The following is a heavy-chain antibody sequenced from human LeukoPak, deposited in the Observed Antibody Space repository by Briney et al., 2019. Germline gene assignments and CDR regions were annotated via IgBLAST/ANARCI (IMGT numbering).Heavy chain of an antibody. V-gene: IGHV3-21*01. CDR3: AAGRSYCSSTSCYTRGLGY. J-gene: IGHJ4*02. CDR2: ISSSSSSI. D-gene: IGHD2-2*02. Sequence: TGGSLRLSCAASGFTFSSYSMNWVRQAPGKGLEWVSSISSSSSSIYYADSVKGRFTISRDNAKNSLYLQMNSLRAEDTAVDYCAAGRSYCSSTSCYTRGLGYWGQGTLVTVSS. CDR1: GFTFSSYS.